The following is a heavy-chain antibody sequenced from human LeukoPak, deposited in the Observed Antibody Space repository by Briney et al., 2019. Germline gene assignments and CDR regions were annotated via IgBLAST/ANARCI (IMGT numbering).Heavy chain of an antibody. CDR1: GGTFSGYA. V-gene: IGHV1-69*13. Sequence: ASVKVSCKASGGTFSGYAISWVRQAPGQGLEWMGGIIPIFGTANYAQKFQGRVTITADESTSTAYMELSSLRSEDTAVSYCARDSGGPSPYYYYGMDVWGQGTTVTVSS. CDR3: ARDSGGPSPYYYYGMDV. CDR2: IIPIFGTA. D-gene: IGHD3-10*01. J-gene: IGHJ6*02.